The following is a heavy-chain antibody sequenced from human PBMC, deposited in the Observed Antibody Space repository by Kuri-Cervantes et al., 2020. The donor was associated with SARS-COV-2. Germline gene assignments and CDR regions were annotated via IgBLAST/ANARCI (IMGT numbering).Heavy chain of an antibody. D-gene: IGHD2-15*01. J-gene: IGHJ3*02. CDR3: AKAWLVVVAATFAFDI. Sequence: GESLKISCAASGFSFSSYGMSWVRQAPGKGLEWVSAISGSGGSTYYADSVKGRFTISRDNSKNTLYLQMNSLRAEDTAVYYCAKAWLVVVAATFAFDIWGQGTMVTVSS. CDR1: GFSFSSYG. V-gene: IGHV3-23*01. CDR2: ISGSGGST.